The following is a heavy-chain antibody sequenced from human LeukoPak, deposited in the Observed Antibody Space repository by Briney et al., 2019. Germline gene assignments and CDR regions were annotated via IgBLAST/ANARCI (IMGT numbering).Heavy chain of an antibody. V-gene: IGHV3-23*01. D-gene: IGHD3-22*01. CDR3: AKDGPLPQCITMIVVVIRRSYYFDY. J-gene: IGHJ4*02. Sequence: GGSLRLSCAASGFTFSSYAMSWVRQAPGKGLEWVSAISGSGGSTYYADSVKGRFTISRDNSKNTLYLQMNSLRAEDTAVYYCAKDGPLPQCITMIVVVIRRSYYFDYWGQGTLVTVSS. CDR1: GFTFSSYA. CDR2: ISGSGGST.